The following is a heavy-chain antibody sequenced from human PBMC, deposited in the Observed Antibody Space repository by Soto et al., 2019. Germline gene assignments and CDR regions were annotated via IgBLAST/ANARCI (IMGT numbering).Heavy chain of an antibody. CDR2: IRNKGNSYTT. CDR1: GFTFSDHY. CDR3: TRGPNFRYVVTTRDS. D-gene: IGHD2-21*02. J-gene: IGHJ5*01. V-gene: IGHV3-72*01. Sequence: GGSLRLSCVASGFTFSDHYMDWVRQTPGKGLEWVGRIRNKGNSYTTVYAASVKDRFTISRDDSKNSLYLQMNSLKTEDTAVYYCTRGPNFRYVVTTRDSWGQGTLVTVSS.